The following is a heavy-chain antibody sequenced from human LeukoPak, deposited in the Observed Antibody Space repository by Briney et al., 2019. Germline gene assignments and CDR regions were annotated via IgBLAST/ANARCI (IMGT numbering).Heavy chain of an antibody. CDR3: ARGYYDSSGYFRTHFDY. Sequence: SETLSLTCTVSGGSISSYYWSWIRQPAGKGLEWIGRIYTSGSTNYNPSLKSRVIISVDTSKNQFSLRLSSVTAADTAVYYCARGYYDSSGYFRTHFDYWGQGTLVTVSS. J-gene: IGHJ4*02. CDR1: GGSISSYY. V-gene: IGHV4-4*07. CDR2: IYTSGST. D-gene: IGHD3-22*01.